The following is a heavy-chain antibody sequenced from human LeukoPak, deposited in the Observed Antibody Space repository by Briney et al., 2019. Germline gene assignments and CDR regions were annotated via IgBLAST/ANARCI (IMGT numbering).Heavy chain of an antibody. CDR1: GFTFSSYA. J-gene: IGHJ4*02. Sequence: GGSLRLSCTASGFTFSSYAMNWVRQAPGKGLEWVSSISSSSSYIYYADSVKGRFTISRDNAKNPLYLQMNSLRAEDTAVYYCARERQLGGGFDYWGQGTLVTVSS. CDR2: ISSSSSYI. V-gene: IGHV3-21*01. CDR3: ARERQLGGGFDY. D-gene: IGHD6-6*01.